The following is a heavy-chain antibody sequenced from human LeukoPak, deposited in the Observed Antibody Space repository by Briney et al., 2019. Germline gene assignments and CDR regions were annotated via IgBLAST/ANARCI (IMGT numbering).Heavy chain of an antibody. Sequence: GGSLRLSCAASGFTFSSYTMIWVRQAPEKGLEWVSAISGSGDSTYYADSVKGRFTISRDTSKNTLYLQMNSLRAEDTAVYYCARPNHNDHCISTSCYKYFDYWGQGTLVTVSS. CDR2: ISGSGDST. CDR3: ARPNHNDHCISTSCYKYFDY. J-gene: IGHJ4*02. V-gene: IGHV3-23*01. CDR1: GFTFSSYT. D-gene: IGHD2-2*02.